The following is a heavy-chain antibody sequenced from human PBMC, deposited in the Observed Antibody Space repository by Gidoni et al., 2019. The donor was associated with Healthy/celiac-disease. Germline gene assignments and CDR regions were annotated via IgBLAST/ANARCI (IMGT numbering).Heavy chain of an antibody. CDR3: AKNAANRGTKDAFDI. CDR1: GFTFSSYA. J-gene: IGHJ3*02. V-gene: IGHV3-23*01. CDR2: ISGSGGST. D-gene: IGHD1-7*01. Sequence: EVQLLESGGGLVPPGGSLRLSCAASGFTFSSYAMSWVRQAPGKGLQWVSAISGSGGSTYYADSVKGRFTIARDNSKNTLYLQMNSLRAEDTAVYYCAKNAANRGTKDAFDIWGQGTMVTVSS.